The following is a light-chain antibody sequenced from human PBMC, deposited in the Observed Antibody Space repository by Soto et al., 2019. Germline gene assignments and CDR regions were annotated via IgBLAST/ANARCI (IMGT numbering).Light chain of an antibody. CDR3: CSYAGSSTYV. CDR2: EGS. J-gene: IGLJ1*01. CDR1: SSDVGSYNL. V-gene: IGLV2-23*01. Sequence: TQPGSVCGSPGQSITISCTGTSSDVGSYNLVSWYQQHPGKAPKLMIYEGSKRPSGVSNRFSGSKSGNTASLTISGLQAEDEADYYCCSYAGSSTYVFGTGTKVTVL.